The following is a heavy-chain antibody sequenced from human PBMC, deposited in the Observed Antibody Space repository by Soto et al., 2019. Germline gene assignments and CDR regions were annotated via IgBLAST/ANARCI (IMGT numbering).Heavy chain of an antibody. Sequence: QVLLVQSGAEVKKPGSSVKVSCKASGGPFSSYGISWVRQTPGRGLEWMGGIIPLFGTTNYAQKFRGRVTVTADESTSTVYMELRSLSFEDTAIYYCARAHGSSWYNWFDPWGQGTLVTVSS. J-gene: IGHJ5*02. CDR1: GGPFSSYG. D-gene: IGHD6-13*01. V-gene: IGHV1-69*01. CDR3: ARAHGSSWYNWFDP. CDR2: IIPLFGTT.